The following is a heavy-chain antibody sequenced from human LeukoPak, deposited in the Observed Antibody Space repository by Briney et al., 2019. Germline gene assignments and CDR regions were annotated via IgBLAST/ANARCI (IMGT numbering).Heavy chain of an antibody. CDR1: GFTFSDHY. Sequence: GGSLRLSCAASGFTFSDHYMDWVRQAPGKGLEWVGRIRNKPNSYTTEYAASVKDRSTISRDDSKNSLYLQMNSLKTEDTAVYYCARGRGYSYGLFDYWGQGTLVTVSS. CDR3: ARGRGYSYGLFDY. J-gene: IGHJ4*02. D-gene: IGHD5-18*01. V-gene: IGHV3-72*01. CDR2: IRNKPNSYTT.